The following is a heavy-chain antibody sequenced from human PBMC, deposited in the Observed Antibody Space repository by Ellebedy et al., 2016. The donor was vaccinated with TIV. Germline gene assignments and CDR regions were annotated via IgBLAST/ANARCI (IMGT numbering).Heavy chain of an antibody. CDR3: AKGSSSGFNYDRVGFEY. CDR2: ISAGGSDT. CDR1: GFPFSAFA. D-gene: IGHD3-16*01. J-gene: IGHJ4*02. V-gene: IGHV3-23*01. Sequence: GESLKISCAASGFPFSAFAMHWVRQAPGKGLEWLSVISAGGSDTSHADSVKARFTITRDNSKNTMYMQMNRLRTDDTAVYFCAKGSSSGFNYDRVGFEYWGQGTLVTVSS.